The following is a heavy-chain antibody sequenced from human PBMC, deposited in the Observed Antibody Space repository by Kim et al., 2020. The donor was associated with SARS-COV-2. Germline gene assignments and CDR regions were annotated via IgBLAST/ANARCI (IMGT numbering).Heavy chain of an antibody. Sequence: YTGDSATSYSPSLQGQVTISADKSISTAYLQWSSLKASDTAMYYCARIGDYWGQGTLVTVSS. CDR3: ARIGDY. J-gene: IGHJ4*02. CDR2: YTGDSAT. D-gene: IGHD2-15*01. V-gene: IGHV5-51*01.